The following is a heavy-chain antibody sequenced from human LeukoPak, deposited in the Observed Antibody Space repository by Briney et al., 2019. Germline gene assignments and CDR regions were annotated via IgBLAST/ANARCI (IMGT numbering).Heavy chain of an antibody. J-gene: IGHJ4*02. CDR1: GFTFSSTW. V-gene: IGHV3-15*01. D-gene: IGHD1/OR15-1a*01. CDR3: VTGLGRTDHDY. Sequence: GGSLRLSCAASGFTFSSTWMSWVRQAPGKGLEWVGRIKRKIDGGTTDYAAPVNGRFTISRDDSKNTLYPQKNSLKTEDTAVYYCVTGLGRTDHDYWGQGTLVTVSS. CDR2: IKRKIDGGTT.